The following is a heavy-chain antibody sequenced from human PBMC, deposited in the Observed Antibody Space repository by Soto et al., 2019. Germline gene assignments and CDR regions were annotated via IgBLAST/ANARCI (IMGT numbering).Heavy chain of an antibody. J-gene: IGHJ4*02. D-gene: IGHD2-15*01. CDR3: ARSSQPYCSGGSCYRFDY. CDR1: GYTFIGYG. Sequence: ASVKVSCKASGYTFIGYGISWVRQAPGQGLEGMGWISAYNGNTNYAQKLQGRVTMTTDTSTSTAYMELRSLRSDDTAVYYCARSSQPYCSGGSCYRFDYRGQGTLVTVSS. V-gene: IGHV1-18*01. CDR2: ISAYNGNT.